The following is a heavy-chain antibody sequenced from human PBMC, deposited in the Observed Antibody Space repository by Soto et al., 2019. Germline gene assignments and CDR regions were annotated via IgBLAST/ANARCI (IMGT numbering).Heavy chain of an antibody. V-gene: IGHV3-11*01. Sequence: GGSLRLSCAASGFSFNDYYMTWMRQTPEKGLEWISTITCSGGNAYYAASVKGRVTISRDNSKNSLYLQMNGLRAEDTALYYCARHIYTNFVTYFDLWGQGPVVPVSS. CDR2: ITCSGGNA. CDR3: ARHIYTNFVTYFDL. J-gene: IGHJ5*02. D-gene: IGHD3-16*01. CDR1: GFSFNDYY.